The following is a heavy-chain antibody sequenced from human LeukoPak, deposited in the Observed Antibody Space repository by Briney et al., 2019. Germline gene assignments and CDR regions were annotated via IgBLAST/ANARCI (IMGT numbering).Heavy chain of an antibody. Sequence: PSETLSLTCTVSGGSISSYYWSWTRQPPGKGLEWIGYIYYSGSTNYNPSLKSRVTISVDTSKNQFSLKLSSVTAADTAVYYCAGRGRRYYFDYWGQGTLVTVSS. CDR3: AGRGRRYYFDY. D-gene: IGHD6-6*01. J-gene: IGHJ4*02. CDR1: GGSISSYY. CDR2: IYYSGST. V-gene: IGHV4-59*01.